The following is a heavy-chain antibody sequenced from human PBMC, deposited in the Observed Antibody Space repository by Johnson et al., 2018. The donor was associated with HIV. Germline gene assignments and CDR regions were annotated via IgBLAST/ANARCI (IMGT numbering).Heavy chain of an antibody. J-gene: IGHJ3*02. Sequence: QMQLVESGGGVVQPGRSLRLSCAASGFTFSSYGMHWVRQAPGKGLEWVAVIWYDGSNKYYADSVKGRFTISRDNSKNTLYLQMNSLRAEDTAVYYCAKGGSSSTAFDIWGQGTMVTVSS. CDR2: IWYDGSNK. D-gene: IGHD6-6*01. CDR1: GFTFSSYG. V-gene: IGHV3-33*06. CDR3: AKGGSSSTAFDI.